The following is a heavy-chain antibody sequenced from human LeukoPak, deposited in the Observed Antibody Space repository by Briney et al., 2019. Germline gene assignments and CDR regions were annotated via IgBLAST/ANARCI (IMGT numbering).Heavy chain of an antibody. V-gene: IGHV3-9*01. Sequence: GGSLRLSCAASGFTFDDYAMHWVRQAPGKGLEWVSGISWNSGSIGYADSVKGRFTISRDNSKNTLYLQMNSLRAEDTAVYYCAKVDRYYDFWSGYYTGHAFDIWGQGTMVTVSS. CDR3: AKVDRYYDFWSGYYTGHAFDI. D-gene: IGHD3-3*01. CDR1: GFTFDDYA. CDR2: ISWNSGSI. J-gene: IGHJ3*02.